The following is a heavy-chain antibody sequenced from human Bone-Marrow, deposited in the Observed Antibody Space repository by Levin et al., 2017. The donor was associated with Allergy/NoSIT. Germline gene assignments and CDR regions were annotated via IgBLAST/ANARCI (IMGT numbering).Heavy chain of an antibody. CDR3: ARARVVVSADYFSYGMDV. V-gene: IGHV3-11*01. J-gene: IGHJ6*02. CDR2: ISSRGKTI. CDR1: GFIFTDYF. D-gene: IGHD2-15*01. Sequence: SCAASGFIFTDYFMTWIRQAPGKGLEWVSYISSRGKTIFYADSVKGRFTISRDNAKNSLYLQMDSLRAEDTAVYYCARARVVVSADYFSYGMDVWGQGTTVTVSS.